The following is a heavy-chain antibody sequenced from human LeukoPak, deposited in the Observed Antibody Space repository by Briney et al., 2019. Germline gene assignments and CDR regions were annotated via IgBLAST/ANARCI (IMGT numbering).Heavy chain of an antibody. V-gene: IGHV4-59*01. CDR3: AAQWMEWEPPEY. CDR2: IHYSGST. J-gene: IGHJ4*02. CDR1: GGSISSYY. D-gene: IGHD1-14*01. Sequence: PSEPLSLTCNVSGGSISSYYWSWIRQPPGKGLEWIGHIHYSGSTTYNPSLKSRVTILVDTAQSQFSLKMSPVTAADTAVYYCAAQWMEWEPPEYWGQGTLVTVSS.